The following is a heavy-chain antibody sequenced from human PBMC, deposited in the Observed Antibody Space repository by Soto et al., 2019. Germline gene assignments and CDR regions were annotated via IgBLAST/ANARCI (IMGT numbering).Heavy chain of an antibody. CDR3: ARLARCSGGSCSYYYYMDV. Sequence: SETLSLTCAVYGGSFSGYYWSWIRQPPGKGLEWIGEINHSGSTNYNPSLKSRVTISEDTSKNQFSLKLSSVTAADTAVYYCARLARCSGGSCSYYYYMDVWGKGTTVTVSS. CDR2: INHSGST. D-gene: IGHD2-15*01. J-gene: IGHJ6*03. CDR1: GGSFSGYY. V-gene: IGHV4-34*01.